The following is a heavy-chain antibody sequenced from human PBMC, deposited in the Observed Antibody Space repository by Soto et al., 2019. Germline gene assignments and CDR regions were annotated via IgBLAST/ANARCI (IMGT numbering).Heavy chain of an antibody. CDR2: IYPGDSDT. D-gene: IGHD2-2*01. V-gene: IGHV5-51*01. Sequence: GESLKISCKGSGYSFTSYWIGWVRQMPGKGLEWMGIIYPGDSDTRYSPSFQGQVTISADKSISTAYLQWSSLKASDTAMYYCARHYCSSTSCYPVYYYYYGMDVWGQGATVTVSS. CDR3: ARHYCSSTSCYPVYYYYYGMDV. CDR1: GYSFTSYW. J-gene: IGHJ6*02.